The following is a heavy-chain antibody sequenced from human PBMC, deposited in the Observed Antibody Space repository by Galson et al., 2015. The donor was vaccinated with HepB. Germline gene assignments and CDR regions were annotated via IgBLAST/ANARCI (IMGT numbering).Heavy chain of an antibody. J-gene: IGHJ5*02. CDR3: AKRGVEKRDSTWENWLGP. D-gene: IGHD1-26*01. Sequence: SETLSLTCTVSGGSISPFSWTWIRQPVGKGLEWIGRIYGSGRTMYNPHLESRVTLSVDTSKNQFSLRLTSVTAADTAVYYCAKRGVEKRDSTWENWLGPWGPGTLVTVSS. CDR2: IYGSGRT. CDR1: GGSISPFS. V-gene: IGHV4-4*07.